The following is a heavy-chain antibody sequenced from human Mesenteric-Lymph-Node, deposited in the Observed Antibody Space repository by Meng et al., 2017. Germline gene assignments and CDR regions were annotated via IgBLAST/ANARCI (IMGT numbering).Heavy chain of an antibody. CDR2: IWYDGTDK. J-gene: IGHJ4*02. Sequence: QVQLVESGGGVVQPGRSLRLSCAASGFTFGTYGMHWVRQAPGKGLEWVAVIWYDGTDKFYGDSVKGRFTISRDNSKNTLFLQMNSLTVDDTAVYYCAKWGGEGKVADYWGQGTLVTVSS. CDR1: GFTFGTYG. D-gene: IGHD3-10*01. V-gene: IGHV3-33*06. CDR3: AKWGGEGKVADY.